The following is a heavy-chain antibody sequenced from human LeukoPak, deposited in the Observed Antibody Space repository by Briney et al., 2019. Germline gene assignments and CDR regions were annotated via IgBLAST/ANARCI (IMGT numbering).Heavy chain of an antibody. CDR3: ARAPQTLYYYDSSGRRHYFDY. D-gene: IGHD3-22*01. V-gene: IGHV4-30-4*01. Sequence: SETLSLTCTVSGGSISSGDYYWSWIRQPPGKGLEWIGYIYYSGSTYYNPSLKSRVTISVDTSKNQFSLKLSSVTAADTAVYYCARAPQTLYYYDSSGRRHYFDYWGQGTLVTVSS. CDR1: GGSISSGDYY. J-gene: IGHJ4*02. CDR2: IYYSGST.